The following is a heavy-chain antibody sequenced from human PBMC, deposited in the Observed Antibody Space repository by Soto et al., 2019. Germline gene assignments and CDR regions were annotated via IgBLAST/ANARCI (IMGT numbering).Heavy chain of an antibody. CDR3: ARDRSGSYSTRYYYGMDV. D-gene: IGHD1-26*01. J-gene: IGHJ6*02. Sequence: WGSLRLSCAASGFTFSSYAMHWVRQAPGKGLEWVAVISYDGSNKYYADSVKGRFTISRDNSKNTLYLQMNSLRAEDTAVYYCARDRSGSYSTRYYYGMDVWGQGTTVTVSS. CDR2: ISYDGSNK. V-gene: IGHV3-30-3*01. CDR1: GFTFSSYA.